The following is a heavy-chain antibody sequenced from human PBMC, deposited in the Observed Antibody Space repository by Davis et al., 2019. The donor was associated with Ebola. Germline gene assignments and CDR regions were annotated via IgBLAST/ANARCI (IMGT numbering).Heavy chain of an antibody. CDR2: IHHSGRAT. Sequence: MPSETLSLTCTVSDYSISSGYYWGWIRQPPGKGLEWIGSIHHSGRATSYNPSLRSRVTISVDTSKNQFSLRLTSVTAADTGLYYCARLDIGTSGWVFDSFGQGTLVTVSS. CDR3: ARLDIGTSGWVFDS. V-gene: IGHV4-38-2*02. CDR1: DYSISSGYY. D-gene: IGHD6-19*01. J-gene: IGHJ4*02.